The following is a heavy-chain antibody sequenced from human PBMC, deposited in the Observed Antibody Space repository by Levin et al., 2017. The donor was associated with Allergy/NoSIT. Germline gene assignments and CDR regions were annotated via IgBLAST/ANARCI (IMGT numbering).Heavy chain of an antibody. V-gene: IGHV3-21*01. J-gene: IGHJ4*02. CDR1: GFTFSSYS. D-gene: IGHD5-24*01. CDR3: ARDLEDGYRTE. CDR2: ISSSSSYI. Sequence: ASVKVSCAASGFTFSSYSMNWVRQAPGKGLEWVSSISSSSSYIYYADSVKGRFTISRDNAKNSLYLQMNSLRAEDTAVYYCARDLEDGYRTEWGQGTLVTVPS.